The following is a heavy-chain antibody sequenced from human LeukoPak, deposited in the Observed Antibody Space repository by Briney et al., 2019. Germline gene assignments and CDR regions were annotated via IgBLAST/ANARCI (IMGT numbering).Heavy chain of an antibody. V-gene: IGHV3-74*01. CDR3: ALSRDYGSGSYNY. CDR1: GFTFSSYA. CDR2: INSDESST. J-gene: IGHJ4*02. Sequence: GGSLRLSCAASGFTFSSYAMSWVRQAPGKGLVWVSLINSDESSTRYADSVKGRFTISRDNAKNTLSLQMNSLRAEDTAVYYCALSRDYGSGSYNYWGQGTLVTVSS. D-gene: IGHD3-10*01.